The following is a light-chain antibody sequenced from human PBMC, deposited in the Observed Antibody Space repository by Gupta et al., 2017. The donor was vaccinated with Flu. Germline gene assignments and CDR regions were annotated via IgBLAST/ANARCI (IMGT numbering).Light chain of an antibody. CDR1: SSNIGNNY. CDR3: AAWDGRFNGCV. Sequence: VIISCSGSSSNIGNNYVYWYQQLPGTAPKLLIYENNKRPSGIPDRFSGSKSGTSATLGITGLRSGDEADYHCAAWDGRFNGCVFGGGTKLTVL. J-gene: IGLJ3*02. V-gene: IGLV1-51*02. CDR2: ENN.